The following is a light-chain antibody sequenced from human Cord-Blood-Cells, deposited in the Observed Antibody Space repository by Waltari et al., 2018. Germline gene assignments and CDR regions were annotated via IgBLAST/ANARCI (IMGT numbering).Light chain of an antibody. V-gene: IGLV2-14*01. CDR2: DVS. CDR3: SSYTSSLVV. J-gene: IGLJ2*01. CDR1: SSDVGGYTY. Sequence: QSALTQPASVSGSPGQSITISCTGTSSDVGGYTYVSWYQQHPGKAPKLMIYDVSKRPSGVSNRFSGSKSGNTASLTISGLQAEDEADYYCSSYTSSLVVFGGGTKLTVL.